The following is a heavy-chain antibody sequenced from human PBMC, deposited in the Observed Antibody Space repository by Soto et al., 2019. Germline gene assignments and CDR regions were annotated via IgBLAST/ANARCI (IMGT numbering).Heavy chain of an antibody. CDR1: GFTFSGSD. D-gene: IGHD6-6*01. J-gene: IGHJ5*02. CDR3: SSSDFTTHWFDP. Sequence: GGSLRLSCAASGFTFSGSDVYWVRQAPGKGLEWVGRIRSKTNNYATVCAASLEGRFTVSRDDSKNTAYLQMNGLTTEDTAVYYCSSSDFTTHWFDPWGQGTLVTVSS. V-gene: IGHV3-73*01. CDR2: IRSKTNNYAT.